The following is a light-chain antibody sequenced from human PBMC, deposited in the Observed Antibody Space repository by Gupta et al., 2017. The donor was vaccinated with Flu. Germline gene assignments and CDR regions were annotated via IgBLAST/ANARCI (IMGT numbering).Light chain of an antibody. CDR2: WAA. J-gene: IGKJ1*01. CDR3: QQNESSGSWT. CDR1: QNIFYSSSKKDY. V-gene: IGKV4-1*01. Sequence: DIVMTQSPYSLAVSLGERATINCKSSQNIFYSSSKKDYLAWYQQKPGQAPRLLIYWAASREAGVRDRFSGSGVGKDVTLTISSRQLEDVAVYYCQQNESSGSWTFGQGTKVEIK.